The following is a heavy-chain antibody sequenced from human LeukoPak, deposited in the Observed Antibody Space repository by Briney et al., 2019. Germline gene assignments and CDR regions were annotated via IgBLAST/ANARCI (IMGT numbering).Heavy chain of an antibody. CDR2: IKQDGSET. Sequence: LPGGSLRLSCAASGFTFSSYGMSWVRQAPGKGLEWVANIKQDGSETYCVDSVKGRFTISRDNAKNSLYLQMNSLRDEDTAVYYCARGGSGYSYGKIDSWGQGILVTVSS. CDR1: GFTFSSYG. J-gene: IGHJ4*02. V-gene: IGHV3-7*01. D-gene: IGHD5-18*01. CDR3: ARGGSGYSYGKIDS.